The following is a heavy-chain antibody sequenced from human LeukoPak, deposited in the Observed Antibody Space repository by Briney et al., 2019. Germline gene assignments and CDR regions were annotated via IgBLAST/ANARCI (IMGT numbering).Heavy chain of an antibody. J-gene: IGHJ4*02. D-gene: IGHD6-19*01. V-gene: IGHV3-48*04. CDR3: AKERLGYSSGWYSFDY. CDR1: GFTFSGHN. Sequence: GGSLRLSCAASGFTFSGHNMNWVRQAPGKGLEWISFVSISSGTIYYADSVNGRFRISRDNAKSSLDLEMNSLRAEDTAVYYCAKERLGYSSGWYSFDYWGQGTLVTVSS. CDR2: VSISSGTI.